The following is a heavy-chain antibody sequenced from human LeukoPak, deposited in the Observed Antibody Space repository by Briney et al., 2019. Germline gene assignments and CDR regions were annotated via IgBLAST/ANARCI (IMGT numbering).Heavy chain of an antibody. Sequence: GASVKASCKASGYTFTGYYMHWVRQAPGQGLEWMGWINPNSGGTNYAQKFQGRVTITADESTSTAYMELSSLRSEDTAVYYCASHYDFWSALFYMDVWGKGTTVTVSS. V-gene: IGHV1-2*02. D-gene: IGHD3-3*01. CDR2: INPNSGGT. CDR3: ASHYDFWSALFYMDV. CDR1: GYTFTGYY. J-gene: IGHJ6*03.